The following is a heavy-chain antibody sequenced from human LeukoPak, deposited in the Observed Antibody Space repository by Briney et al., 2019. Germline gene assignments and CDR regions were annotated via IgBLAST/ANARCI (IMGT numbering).Heavy chain of an antibody. V-gene: IGHV4-4*07. CDR3: ARVPYGSGSYSKFDY. J-gene: IGHJ4*02. CDR2: IYTSGST. Sequence: SETLSLTCTVSGGSISSFYWSWIRQPAGKGLEWIGRIYTSGSTNYNPSPKSRVTISVDTSKNQFSLKLSSVTAADTAVYYCARVPYGSGSYSKFDYWGQGTLVTVSS. D-gene: IGHD3-10*01. CDR1: GGSISSFY.